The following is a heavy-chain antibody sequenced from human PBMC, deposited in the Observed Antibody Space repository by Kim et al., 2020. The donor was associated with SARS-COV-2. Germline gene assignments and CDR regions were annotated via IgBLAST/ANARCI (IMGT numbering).Heavy chain of an antibody. Sequence: PSLKSRVTISVDTSKNQFSLKLSSVTAADTAVYYCARYGNSPYYYGMDVWGQGTTVTVSS. V-gene: IGHV4-59*01. D-gene: IGHD4-17*01. J-gene: IGHJ6*02. CDR3: ARYGNSPYYYGMDV.